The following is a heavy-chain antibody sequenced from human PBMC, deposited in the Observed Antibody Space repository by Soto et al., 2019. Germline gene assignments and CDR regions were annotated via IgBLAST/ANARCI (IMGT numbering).Heavy chain of an antibody. CDR1: GFTFSRYW. V-gene: IGHV3-74*01. CDR3: AREAVGTTGY. J-gene: IGHJ4*02. CDR2: INSEGSST. Sequence: TGGSLRLSCAASGFTFSRYWMHWVRQAPGKGPVWVSRINSEGSSTSYADSVKGRFTISRDNAKNTLYLQMNSLRAEDTAMYYCAREAVGTTGYWGQGTLVTVSS. D-gene: IGHD1-26*01.